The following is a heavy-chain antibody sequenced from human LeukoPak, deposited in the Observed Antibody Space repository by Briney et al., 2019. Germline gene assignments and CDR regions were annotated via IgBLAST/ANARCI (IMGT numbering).Heavy chain of an antibody. CDR2: IYYSGST. CDR1: GGSISSGDYY. CDR3: ARVVLDYSSGWYIDY. J-gene: IGHJ4*02. D-gene: IGHD6-19*01. Sequence: SQTLSLTCTVSGGSISSGDYYWSWIRQPPGTGLEWLGYIYYSGSTYYNPSLKSRVTISVDTSKNQFSLKLSSVTAADTAVYYCARVVLDYSSGWYIDYWGQGTLVTVSS. V-gene: IGHV4-30-4*08.